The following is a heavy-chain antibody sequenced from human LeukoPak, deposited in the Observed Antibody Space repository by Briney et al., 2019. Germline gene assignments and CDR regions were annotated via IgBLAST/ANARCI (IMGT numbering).Heavy chain of an antibody. CDR3: ARDSGYSGYDYPDY. J-gene: IGHJ4*02. V-gene: IGHV3-48*01. D-gene: IGHD5-12*01. CDR2: ISSSSSTI. CDR1: GFTFSSYS. Sequence: SGGSLRLSCAASGFTFSSYSMNWVRQAPGKGLEWVSYISSSSSTIYYADSVKGRFTISRDNAKNSLYLQMNSLRAEDTAVYYCARDSGYSGYDYPDYWGQGTLVTVSS.